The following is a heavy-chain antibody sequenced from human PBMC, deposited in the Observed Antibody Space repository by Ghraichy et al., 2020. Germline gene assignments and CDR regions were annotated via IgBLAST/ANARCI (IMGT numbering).Heavy chain of an antibody. Sequence: LSLTCAASGFTFSSYAMSWVRQAPGKGLEWVSAISRSGNSTYYADSVKGRFTISRDNSKNTLFVQMNSLRADDTAVYYCAPTTVTKVPWGQGTLVTVSS. J-gene: IGHJ5*02. D-gene: IGHD4-17*01. CDR1: GFTFSSYA. V-gene: IGHV3-23*01. CDR3: APTTVTKVP. CDR2: ISRSGNST.